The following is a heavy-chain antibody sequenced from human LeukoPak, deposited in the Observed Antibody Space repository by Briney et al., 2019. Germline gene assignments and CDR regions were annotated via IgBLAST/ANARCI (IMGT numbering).Heavy chain of an antibody. J-gene: IGHJ5*02. CDR2: INHSGST. V-gene: IGHV4-34*01. CDR3: ARHRSLVGATSWFDP. Sequence: SETLSLTCAVYGGSFSGYYWSWTRQPPGKGLEWIGEINHSGSTNYNPSLKSRVIISVDTSKNQFSLKLSSVTAADTAVYYCARHRSLVGATSWFDPWGQGTLVTVSS. CDR1: GGSFSGYY. D-gene: IGHD1-26*01.